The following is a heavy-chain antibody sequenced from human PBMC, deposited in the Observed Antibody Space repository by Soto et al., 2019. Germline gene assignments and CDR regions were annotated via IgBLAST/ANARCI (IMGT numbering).Heavy chain of an antibody. Sequence: EAQLGESGGGLVTPGGSLRLSCEASGFTFSNAWMNWVRQAPGKGLEWVGLIKMKSEGATTHYAAPVNGIFTISRDDSKKILYLQMSSLKTEDAAIYYCTPLVSHYYYHNFDVWGQGTTVAVSS. CDR1: GFTFSNAW. CDR3: TPLVSHYYYHNFDV. J-gene: IGHJ6*02. D-gene: IGHD1-26*01. V-gene: IGHV3-15*07. CDR2: IKMKSEGATT.